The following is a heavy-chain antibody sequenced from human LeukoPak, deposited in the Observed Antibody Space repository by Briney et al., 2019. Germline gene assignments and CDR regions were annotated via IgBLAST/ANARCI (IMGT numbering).Heavy chain of an antibody. CDR2: IWYDGSNK. CDR3: ASDSSSGFGSV. D-gene: IGHD6-13*01. V-gene: IGHV3-33*01. Sequence: PGRSLRLSCAASGFTFSSYGMHWVRQAPGKGLEWVAIIWYDGSNKYYADSVKGRFTISRDNFKNTLYLQMNSLRVEDTAVYYCASDSSSGFGSVWGKGTTVTVSS. J-gene: IGHJ6*04. CDR1: GFTFSSYG.